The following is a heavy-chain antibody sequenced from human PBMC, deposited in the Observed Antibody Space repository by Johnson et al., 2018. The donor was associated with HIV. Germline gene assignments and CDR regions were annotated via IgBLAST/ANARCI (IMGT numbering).Heavy chain of an antibody. CDR1: GFTFSSYA. Sequence: VQLVESGGGLVQPGGSLRLSCAASGFTFSSYAMSWVRKAPGKGLEWVSAISGSGGSKYYAESVKSLLSISRDNSKNTLYRQMHSMRAEDTAVYYCARVAAGADAFDIWGQGTMVTVSS. V-gene: IGHV3-23*04. D-gene: IGHD4/OR15-4a*01. J-gene: IGHJ3*02. CDR3: ARVAAGADAFDI. CDR2: ISGSGGSK.